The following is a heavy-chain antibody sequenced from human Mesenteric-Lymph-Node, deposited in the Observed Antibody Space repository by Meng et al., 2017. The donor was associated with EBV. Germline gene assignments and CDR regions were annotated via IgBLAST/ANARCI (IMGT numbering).Heavy chain of an antibody. J-gene: IGHJ4*02. CDR3: ARAMTVGVFYFDY. V-gene: IGHV4-4*02. CDR2: IDPYGTA. D-gene: IGHD3-22*01. Sequence: VQLQASGPGLVKASEPLSLTCTIAGGSISSGLWWNWVRQTPGKGLEWIGEIDPYGTANYNPSLKSRVTMSVHKSKNQFSLTVTSVTAADTGVYFCARAMTVGVFYFDYWGQGSLVTVSS. CDR1: GGSISSGLW.